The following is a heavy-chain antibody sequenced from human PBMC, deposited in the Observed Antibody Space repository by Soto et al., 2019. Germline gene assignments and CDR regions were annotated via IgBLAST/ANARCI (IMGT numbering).Heavy chain of an antibody. D-gene: IGHD3-10*01. CDR2: FDPEDGET. CDR1: GYTLTELS. V-gene: IGHV1-24*01. Sequence: ASVKVSCKVSGYTLTELSMHWVRQAPGKGLEWMGGFDPEDGETIYAQKIQGRVTTNEDTSTDKAYMQQSSLRSEDKAVYYCATDRPGDYYYYAMDVWGQGTTVTVSS. J-gene: IGHJ6*02. CDR3: ATDRPGDYYYYAMDV.